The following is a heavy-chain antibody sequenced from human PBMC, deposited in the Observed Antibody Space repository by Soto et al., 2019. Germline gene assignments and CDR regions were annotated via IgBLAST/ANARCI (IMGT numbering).Heavy chain of an antibody. CDR1: GFTFTRYS. CDR3: ARESEDLTSNFDY. Sequence: EVQLVDSGGGLVKPGGSLRLSCAASGFTFTRYSMNWVRQAPGKGLEWISSISSTTNYIYYGDSMKGRFTISRDNATNSLYLEMNSLRAEDTAVYYCARESEDLTSNFDYWGQGTLVTVSS. J-gene: IGHJ4*02. V-gene: IGHV3-21*06. CDR2: ISSTTNYI.